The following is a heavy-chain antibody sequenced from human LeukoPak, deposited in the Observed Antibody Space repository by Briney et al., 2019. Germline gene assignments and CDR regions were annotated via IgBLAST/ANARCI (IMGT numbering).Heavy chain of an antibody. D-gene: IGHD4-11*01. J-gene: IGHJ5*02. CDR3: ARAPETTVTTSWFDP. V-gene: IGHV4-59*01. CDR1: GGSISSYY. Sequence: SETLSLTCTVSGGSISSYYWSWIRQPPGKGLEWIGYIYYSGSTNYNPSLKSRVTISVDTSKNQFSLKLSSVTAADTAVYYCARAPETTVTTSWFDPWGQGTLVTVSS. CDR2: IYYSGST.